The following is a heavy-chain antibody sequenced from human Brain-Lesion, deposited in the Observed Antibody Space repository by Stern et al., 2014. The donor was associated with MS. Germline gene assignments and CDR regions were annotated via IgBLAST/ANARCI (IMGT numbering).Heavy chain of an antibody. V-gene: IGHV3-7*01. J-gene: IGHJ4*02. CDR3: ARGATSSLFVGVSDY. Sequence: EVQLVESWGGLVQPGGSLRLSCAASEFTFSSYWMHWVRQAPGKGLEWVASIKKDGSEIHYVDSVKGRFTISRDNAKKSVYLQMNSLRAEDTAVYYCARGATSSLFVGVSDYWGQGTLVTVSS. CDR1: EFTFSSYW. D-gene: IGHD2-2*01. CDR2: IKKDGSEI.